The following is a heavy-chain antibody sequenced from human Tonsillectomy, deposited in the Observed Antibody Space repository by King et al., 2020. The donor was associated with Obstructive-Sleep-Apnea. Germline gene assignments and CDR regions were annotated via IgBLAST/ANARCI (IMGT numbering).Heavy chain of an antibody. D-gene: IGHD3-22*01. CDR3: ARAGDYYDSSGYYDFDY. CDR1: VGSISSGGYY. Sequence: QLQESGPGLVKPSQTLSLTCTVSVGSISSGGYYWSWIRQHPGKGLEWIGYIYYSGSTYYNPSLKNRVTISVDTSKNQFSLKLSSVTAADTAVYYCARAGDYYDSSGYYDFDYWGQGTLVTVSS. CDR2: IYYSGST. J-gene: IGHJ4*02. V-gene: IGHV4-31*03.